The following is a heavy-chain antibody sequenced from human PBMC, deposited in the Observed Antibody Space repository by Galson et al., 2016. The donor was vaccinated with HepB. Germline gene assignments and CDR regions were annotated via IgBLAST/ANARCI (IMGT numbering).Heavy chain of an antibody. CDR2: TYPADSDT. D-gene: IGHD6-19*01. J-gene: IGHJ5*02. CDR3: ARRNGWQGSNWFDP. CDR1: GYSFSSYW. Sequence: QSGAEVKQPGESLKISCKGSGYSFSSYWIGWVRQMPGKGLEWMGITYPADSDTRYSPSFQGQVTISADKSISTAYMQWSSLKASDTAMYYCARRNGWQGSNWFDPWGQGTLVTVSS. V-gene: IGHV5-51*01.